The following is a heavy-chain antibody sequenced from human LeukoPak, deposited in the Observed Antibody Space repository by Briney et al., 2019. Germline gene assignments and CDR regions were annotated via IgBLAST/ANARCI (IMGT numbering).Heavy chain of an antibody. J-gene: IGHJ5*02. CDR2: IYHSGST. CDR1: GVSISSSNW. V-gene: IGHV4-4*02. CDR3: ARHRCNGVWGYHPCRAWFDP. D-gene: IGHD3-16*01. Sequence: PSETLSLTCAVSGVSISSSNWWHWVRQPPGKGLEWIGEIYHSGSTNYNPSLKSRVTISVDTSKNQFSLKLSSVTAADTAVYYCARHRCNGVWGYHPCRAWFDPWGQGTLVTVSS.